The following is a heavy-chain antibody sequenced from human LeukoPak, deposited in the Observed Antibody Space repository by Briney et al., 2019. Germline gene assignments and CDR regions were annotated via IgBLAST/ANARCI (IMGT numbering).Heavy chain of an antibody. CDR3: ARGGHCSSTSCYNGVWFDP. Sequence: GGSLRLSCAASGFTFSSYDMHWVRQATGKGLEWVSAIGTAGDTYYPGSVKGRFTISRENAKNSLYLQMNSLRAGDTAVYYCARGGHCSSTSCYNGVWFDPWGQGTLVTVSS. CDR1: GFTFSSYD. CDR2: IGTAGDT. J-gene: IGHJ5*02. V-gene: IGHV3-13*01. D-gene: IGHD2-2*02.